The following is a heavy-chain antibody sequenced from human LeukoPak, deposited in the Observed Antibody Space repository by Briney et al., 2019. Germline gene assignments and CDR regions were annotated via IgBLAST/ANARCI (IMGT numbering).Heavy chain of an antibody. J-gene: IGHJ4*02. CDR1: GFTFSSYG. Sequence: GGSLRLSCAASGFTFSSYGMHWVRQAPGKGLEWVAVIWYDGSNKYYGDSVKGRFTISRDNAKNSLYLQMNSLRAEDTAVYYCAIGYCSSTSCYDYWGQGTLVTVSS. V-gene: IGHV3-33*03. D-gene: IGHD2-2*01. CDR2: IWYDGSNK. CDR3: AIGYCSSTSCYDY.